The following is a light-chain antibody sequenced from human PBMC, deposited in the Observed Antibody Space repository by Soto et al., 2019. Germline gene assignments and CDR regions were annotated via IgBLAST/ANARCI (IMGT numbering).Light chain of an antibody. CDR2: GAT. CDR1: QGISNW. CDR3: QQADSFAR. J-gene: IGKJ1*01. Sequence: DIQVTQSPSFVSASVGDRITITCRARQGISNWLAWYPKHPGKAPKLLIYGATRLHSGVPSRFSGSGSGTEFTLTISGLQPEDFATYYCQQADSFARFGQGTKIDMK. V-gene: IGKV1-12*01.